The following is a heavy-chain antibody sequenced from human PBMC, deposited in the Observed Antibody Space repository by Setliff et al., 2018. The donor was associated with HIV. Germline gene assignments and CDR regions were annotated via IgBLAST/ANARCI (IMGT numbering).Heavy chain of an antibody. J-gene: IGHJ1*01. CDR1: GYTFTTYS. CDR2: INVGNGDT. V-gene: IGHV1-3*03. D-gene: IGHD3-22*01. CDR3: VRGVTRDISGYYRDEYFQH. Sequence: ASVKVSCKASGYTFTTYSMHWVRQAPGQSLEWMGWINVGNGDTKYSQEFQGRVTITRDTSANTAYMELSSLRSDDMAVYFCVRGVTRDISGYYRDEYFQHWGQGTPVTVSS.